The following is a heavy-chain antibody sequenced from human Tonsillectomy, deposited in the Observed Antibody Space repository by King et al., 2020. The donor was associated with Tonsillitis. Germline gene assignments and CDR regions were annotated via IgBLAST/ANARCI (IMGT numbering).Heavy chain of an antibody. D-gene: IGHD4-17*01. CDR3: AKTVDSGDYGGWYFDL. Sequence: VQLVESGGDLVQPGGSLRLSCAASGFTFSSYAMSWVRQAPGKGLEWVSVISGRGGSIYYADSVKGRFTISRDNSKNTLFLQMNSLRAEDTAVYYCAKTVDSGDYGGWYFDLWGRGTLVTVSS. J-gene: IGHJ2*01. CDR2: ISGRGGSI. CDR1: GFTFSSYA. V-gene: IGHV3-23*04.